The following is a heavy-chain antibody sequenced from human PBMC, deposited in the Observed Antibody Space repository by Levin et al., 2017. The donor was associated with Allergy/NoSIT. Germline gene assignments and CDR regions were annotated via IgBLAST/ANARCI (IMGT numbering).Heavy chain of an antibody. J-gene: IGHJ4*02. CDR2: ISYDGSNK. V-gene: IGHV3-30*18. CDR1: GFTFSSYG. Sequence: GGSLRLSCAASGFTFSSYGMHWVRQAPGKGLEWVAVISYDGSNKYYADSVKGRFTISRDNSKNTLYLQMNSLRAEDTAVYYCAKDRVQRRYCSGGSCYFDIDLDYWGQGTLVTVSS. CDR3: AKDRVQRRYCSGGSCYFDIDLDY. D-gene: IGHD2-15*01.